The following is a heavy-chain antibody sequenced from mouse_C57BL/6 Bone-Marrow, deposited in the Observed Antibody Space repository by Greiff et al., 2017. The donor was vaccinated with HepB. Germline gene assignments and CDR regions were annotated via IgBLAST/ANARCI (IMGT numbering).Heavy chain of an antibody. J-gene: IGHJ4*01. CDR3: ARIGGNYPYYAMDY. CDR1: GYTFTSYW. V-gene: IGHV1-55*01. CDR2: IYPGSGST. D-gene: IGHD2-1*01. Sequence: QVQLQQPGAELVKPGASVKMSCKASGYTFTSYWITWVKQRPGQGLEWIGDIYPGSGSTNYNEKFKSKATLTVDTSSSTAYMQLSSLTSEDSAVYYCARIGGNYPYYAMDYWGQGTSVTVSS.